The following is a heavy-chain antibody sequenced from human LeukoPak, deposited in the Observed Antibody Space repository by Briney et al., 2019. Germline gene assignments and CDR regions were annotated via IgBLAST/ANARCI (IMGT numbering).Heavy chain of an antibody. V-gene: IGHV3-23*01. J-gene: IGHJ3*02. D-gene: IGHD6-13*01. CDR1: GFTFSSYA. Sequence: GGSLRLSCAASGFTFSSYAMSWVRQPPGKGLNWVSSIRGSGGHTFYADSVKGRFTISRDNSKNTLYLQMNSLRAEDTAVYYCARDWPSEWQHLPDYDAVDIWGQGTMVTVSS. CDR3: ARDWPSEWQHLPDYDAVDI. CDR2: IRGSGGHT.